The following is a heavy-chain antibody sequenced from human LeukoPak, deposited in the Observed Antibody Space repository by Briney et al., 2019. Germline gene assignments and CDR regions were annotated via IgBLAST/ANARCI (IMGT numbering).Heavy chain of an antibody. CDR1: GGTFSSYA. CDR2: NIPILGIA. CDR3: ARERDYYGMDV. V-gene: IGHV1-69*04. J-gene: IGHJ6*02. Sequence: ASVKVSCKASGGTFSSYAISWVRQAPGQGLEWMGRNIPILGIANYAQKFQGRVTITADKSTSTAYMELSSLRSEDTAVYYCARERDYYGMDVWGQGTTVTVSS.